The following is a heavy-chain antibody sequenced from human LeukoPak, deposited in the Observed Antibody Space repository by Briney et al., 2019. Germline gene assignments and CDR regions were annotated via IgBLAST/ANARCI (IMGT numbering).Heavy chain of an antibody. CDR2: ISSSSSYI. CDR3: ARSGWFGELGFDY. V-gene: IGHV3-21*01. J-gene: IGHJ4*02. CDR1: GFTFSSYS. D-gene: IGHD3-10*01. Sequence: GGSLRLSCAASGFTFSSYSMNWVRQAPGKGLEWVSSISSSSSYIYHADSVKGRFTFSRDNAKNSLYLQMNSLRAEDTAVYYCARSGWFGELGFDYWGQGTLVTVSS.